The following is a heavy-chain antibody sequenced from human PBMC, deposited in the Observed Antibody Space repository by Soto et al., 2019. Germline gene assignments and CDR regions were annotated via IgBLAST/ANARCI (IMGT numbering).Heavy chain of an antibody. J-gene: IGHJ4*02. CDR1: GNSFTSHW. CDR2: IYVGDSEA. V-gene: IGHV5-51*01. D-gene: IGHD5-12*01. Sequence: GESLKISCKGSGNSFTSHWIGGVRQMPGKGLEWMGIIYVGDSEARYSPPFQGQVTISADKSISTAYLQWSSLKAADTAVYYCARAGTSGGSGYDFDYWGQGTLVTVSS. CDR3: ARAGTSGGSGYDFDY.